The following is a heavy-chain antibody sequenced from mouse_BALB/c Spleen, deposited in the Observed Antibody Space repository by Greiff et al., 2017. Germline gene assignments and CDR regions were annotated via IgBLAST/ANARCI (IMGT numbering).Heavy chain of an antibody. J-gene: IGHJ4*01. CDR2: ISSGGST. CDR1: GFTFSSYA. Sequence: VESGGGLVKPGGSLKLSCAASGFTFSSYAMSWVRQTPEKRLEWVASISSGGSTYYPDSGKGRFTISRDNARNILYLQMSSLRSEDTAMYYCARGRAMDYWGQGTSVTVSS. V-gene: IGHV5-6-5*01. CDR3: ARGRAMDY.